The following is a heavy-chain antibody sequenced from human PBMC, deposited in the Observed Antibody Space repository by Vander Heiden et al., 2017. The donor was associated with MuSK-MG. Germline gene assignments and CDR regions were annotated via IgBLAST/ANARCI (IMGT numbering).Heavy chain of an antibody. CDR3: AARWGSSAFDI. CDR1: GFTFSNYA. D-gene: IGHD7-27*01. V-gene: IGHV3-23*01. J-gene: IGHJ3*02. CDR2: ITGSTGTT. Sequence: EVQLLESGGGLVQPGGSLRLSCTASGFTFSNYAMTWVRQAPGKGLGWVSSITGSTGTTYYADSGKGRFTISRDRSKNTLSLQMNSLRGDDTAVYYCAARWGSSAFDIWGQGTMVTVSS.